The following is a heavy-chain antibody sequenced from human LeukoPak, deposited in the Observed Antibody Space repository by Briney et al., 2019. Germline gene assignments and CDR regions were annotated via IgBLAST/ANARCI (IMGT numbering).Heavy chain of an antibody. D-gene: IGHD3-22*01. CDR3: ARGRYDSSGYYPDY. J-gene: IGHJ4*02. CDR1: GYTFTSYD. V-gene: IGHV1-8*01. CDR2: MNPNSGNT. Sequence: GASVKVSCKASGYTFTSYDINWVRQATGQGLEWMGWMNPNSGNTGYAQKFQGRVTMTRNTSISTAYLELSSLRSADTAVYYCARGRYDSSGYYPDYWGQGTLVTVSS.